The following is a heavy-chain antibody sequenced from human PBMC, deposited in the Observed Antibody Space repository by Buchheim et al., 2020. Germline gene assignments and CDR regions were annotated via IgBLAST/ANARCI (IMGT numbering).Heavy chain of an antibody. V-gene: IGHV3-7*01. J-gene: IGHJ4*02. CDR2: IKQDGGEK. Sequence: EVQLVESGGGSVQPGGSPRLSCAASGMTFSGSWMSWVRQAPGKGLEWVAYIKQDGGEKNYVDSVRGRFTISRDNAKNSLYLQMNSLRAEDTAVYYCARAATGYFFDYWGQGTL. CDR3: ARAATGYFFDY. D-gene: IGHD3-9*01. CDR1: GMTFSGSW.